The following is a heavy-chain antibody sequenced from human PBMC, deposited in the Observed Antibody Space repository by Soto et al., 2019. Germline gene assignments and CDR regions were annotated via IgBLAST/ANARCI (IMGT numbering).Heavy chain of an antibody. CDR2: IDPSGGIT. V-gene: IGHV1-46*01. CDR3: ARDVMGHDNYETIGYYFDH. CDR1: GYSFTNFH. Sequence: QVQLSQFGAEVKKPGASVKVSCKASGYSFTNFHIHWVRQAPGQGLEWMGMIDPSGGITRDAQRLQCRITMTRDASMSTVYMELRSLTSEDTAVYYCARDVMGHDNYETIGYYFDHWGQGTLVTVSS. D-gene: IGHD3-22*01. J-gene: IGHJ4*02.